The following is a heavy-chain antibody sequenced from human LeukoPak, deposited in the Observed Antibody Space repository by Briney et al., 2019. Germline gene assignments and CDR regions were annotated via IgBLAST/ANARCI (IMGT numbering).Heavy chain of an antibody. J-gene: IGHJ4*02. Sequence: GGSLRLSCAASGFTFSSYALTWVRQAPDKGLEWVSAISGSDGSTYYADSVKGRFTISRDDSQNTLYLQMNSLSAEDTAVYYCAKVETSGGANCYALDYWGQGTLVTVSS. CDR1: GFTFSSYA. CDR3: AKVETSGGANCYALDY. V-gene: IGHV3-23*01. CDR2: ISGSDGST. D-gene: IGHD2-2*01.